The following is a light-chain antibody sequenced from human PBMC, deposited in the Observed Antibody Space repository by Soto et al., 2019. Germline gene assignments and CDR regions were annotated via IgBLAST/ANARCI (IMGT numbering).Light chain of an antibody. CDR1: SSNIGSKT. CDR3: AAWDNFLAGVV. J-gene: IGLJ2*01. Sequence: QSVLTQPPSASGIPGQSVTISCSGSSSNIGSKTVNWYHQVPGTAPKVLIYTNDQRPSGVPDRFSGSKSGTSASLAISGLQSEDEADYYCAAWDNFLAGVVFGGGTKLTVL. V-gene: IGLV1-44*01. CDR2: TND.